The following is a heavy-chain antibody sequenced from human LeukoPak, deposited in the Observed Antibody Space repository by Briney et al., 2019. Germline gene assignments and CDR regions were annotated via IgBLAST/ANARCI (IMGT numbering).Heavy chain of an antibody. J-gene: IGHJ5*02. CDR3: AVEGYCSGGSCYTNWFDT. CDR1: GFGFSGHE. CDR2: ISISGSTI. Sequence: HPGGSLRLSCAASGFGFSGHEMNWVRQAPGKGLEWVSYISISGSTILYADSVRGRFTISRDNAKNSLNLQMNSLRAEDTAVYYCAVEGYCSGGSCYTNWFDTWGQGTPVTVSS. D-gene: IGHD2-15*01. V-gene: IGHV3-48*03.